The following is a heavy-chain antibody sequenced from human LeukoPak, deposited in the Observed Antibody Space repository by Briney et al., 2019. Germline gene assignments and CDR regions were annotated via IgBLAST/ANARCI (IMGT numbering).Heavy chain of an antibody. D-gene: IGHD4-23*01. CDR2: SYSRGNT. V-gene: IGHV4-39*01. CDR1: GGSISSSTYY. J-gene: IGHJ4*02. Sequence: PSETLSLTCTVSGGSISSSTYYWGWIRQPPGKGLEWIGSSYSRGNTYYNPSLESRVTISIDTSKNQFSLKLTSVTAADTAVYYCARLFSGNSFDCWGQGTLVTVSS. CDR3: ARLFSGNSFDC.